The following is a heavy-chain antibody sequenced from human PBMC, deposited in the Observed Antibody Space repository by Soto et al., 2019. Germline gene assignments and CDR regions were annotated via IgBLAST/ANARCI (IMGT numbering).Heavy chain of an antibody. CDR3: AKDMEIVSAFDY. V-gene: IGHV3-30*18. D-gene: IGHD5-12*01. J-gene: IGHJ4*02. Sequence: GGSLRLSCAASGFTFSSYGMHWVRQAPGKGLEWVAVISYDGSNKYYADSVKGRFTISRDNSKNTLYLQMNSLRAEDTAVYYCAKDMEIVSAFDYWGQGTLVTSPQ. CDR2: ISYDGSNK. CDR1: GFTFSSYG.